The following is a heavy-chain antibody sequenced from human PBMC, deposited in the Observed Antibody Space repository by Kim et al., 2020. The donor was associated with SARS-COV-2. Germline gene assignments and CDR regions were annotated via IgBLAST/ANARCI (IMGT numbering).Heavy chain of an antibody. J-gene: IGHJ6*02. D-gene: IGHD6-19*01. V-gene: IGHV3-21*01. CDR1: GFTFSSYS. Sequence: GGSLRLSCAASGFTFSSYSMNWVRQAPGKGLEWVSSISSSSSYIYYADSVKGRFTISRDNAKNSLYLQMNSLRAEDTAVYYCARDSSGWTSYYYYGMDVWGQGTTVTVSS. CDR2: ISSSSSYI. CDR3: ARDSSGWTSYYYYGMDV.